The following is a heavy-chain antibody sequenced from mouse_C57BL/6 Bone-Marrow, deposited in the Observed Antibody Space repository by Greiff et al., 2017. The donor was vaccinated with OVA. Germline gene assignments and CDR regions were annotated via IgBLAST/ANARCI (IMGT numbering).Heavy chain of an antibody. CDR3: ARPPLYYDYDGGYYYAMDY. V-gene: IGHV5-9*01. CDR1: GFTFSSYT. CDR2: ISGGGGNT. J-gene: IGHJ4*01. D-gene: IGHD2-4*01. Sequence: EVQGVESGGGLVKPGGSLKLSCAASGFTFSSYTMSWVRQTPEKRLEWVATISGGGGNTYYPDSVKGRFTISRDNAKNTLYLQMSSLRSEDTALYYCARPPLYYDYDGGYYYAMDYWGQGTSVTVSS.